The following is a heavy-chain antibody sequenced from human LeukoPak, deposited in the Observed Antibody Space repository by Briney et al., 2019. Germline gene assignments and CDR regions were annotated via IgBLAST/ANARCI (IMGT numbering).Heavy chain of an antibody. J-gene: IGHJ5*02. CDR2: INWNGGRT. CDR3: ARDPLIAAGGVNWFDP. CDR1: GFTFDGYG. V-gene: IGHV3-20*04. Sequence: GGSLRLSCAACGFTFDGYGMSWVRQAPGKGLEWVSGINWNGGRTGYADSVKGRFTISRDNAKNSLYLQMNSLGAEDTAFYYCARDPLIAAGGVNWFDPWGQGTLVTVSS. D-gene: IGHD6-13*01.